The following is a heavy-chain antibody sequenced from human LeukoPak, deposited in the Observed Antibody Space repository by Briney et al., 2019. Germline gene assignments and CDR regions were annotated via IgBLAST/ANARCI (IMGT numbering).Heavy chain of an antibody. CDR3: ARQYSRSSSTFD. CDR1: GGSISSSSYY. Sequence: SETLSLTCTVSGGSISSSSYYWGWIRQPPGKGREWIGSIYYSGSTYYSPSLKSRVTISVDTSKNQFSLKLSSVTAADTAVYYCARQYSRSSSTFDWGQGTLVTVSS. D-gene: IGHD6-6*01. CDR2: IYYSGST. J-gene: IGHJ4*02. V-gene: IGHV4-39*01.